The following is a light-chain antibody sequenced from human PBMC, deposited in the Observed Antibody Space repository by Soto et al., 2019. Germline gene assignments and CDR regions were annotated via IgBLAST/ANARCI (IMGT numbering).Light chain of an antibody. CDR3: QQRKHWPPIT. CDR2: DSS. V-gene: IGKV3-11*01. Sequence: EVELTQSPATLSLSPGETATLSCRASQSVDKFLAWYQQRPGQPPRLLIFDSSNRATGVPVRFSGSGSGTVFTFTIGSLEPEDSAVYYCQQRKHWPPITFGQGTRLEIK. CDR1: QSVDKF. J-gene: IGKJ5*01.